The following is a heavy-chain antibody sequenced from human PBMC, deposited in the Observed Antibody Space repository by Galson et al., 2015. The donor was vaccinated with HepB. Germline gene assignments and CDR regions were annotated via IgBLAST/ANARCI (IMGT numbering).Heavy chain of an antibody. D-gene: IGHD3-16*01. J-gene: IGHJ5*02. Sequence: SETLSLTCAVSGGSFSGYSWSWIRQPPGKGLEWIGEINHRGSTNYNPSLGSRVTISVDTFKKQFSLNVRSVTAADRAVYYCARLGGGRHQSSWIDPWGQGTLVTVSS. CDR2: INHRGST. CDR1: GGSFSGYS. CDR3: ARLGGGRHQSSWIDP. V-gene: IGHV4-34*01.